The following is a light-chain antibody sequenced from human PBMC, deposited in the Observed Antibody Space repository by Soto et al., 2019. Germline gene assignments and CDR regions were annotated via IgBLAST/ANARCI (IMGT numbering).Light chain of an antibody. CDR2: GAS. Sequence: DIVLTQSPATLSLSPGVGATLSCRARQSVSSGYLAWYQQKPGQAPRLLIYGASARATGLPVRFSGSGSGTEFTLTLSSLQSEDLAVYYCQQYNNSPLTFGQGTKVDI. CDR1: QSVSSGY. J-gene: IGKJ1*01. V-gene: IGKV3-15*01. CDR3: QQYNNSPLT.